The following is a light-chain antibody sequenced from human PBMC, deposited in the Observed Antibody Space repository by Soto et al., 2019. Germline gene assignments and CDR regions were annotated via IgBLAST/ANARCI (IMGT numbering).Light chain of an antibody. CDR2: DVS. CDR1: SSDVGGHDY. CDR3: CSYAGGYIYV. J-gene: IGLJ1*01. Sequence: QSALTQPASVSGSPGQSITISCTGTSSDVGGHDYVSWYQQHPGKAPKVMIYDVSKRPSGVPDRFSGSKSGNTASRTISGLQAEDEADYYCCSYAGGYIYVFGTGTKVTVL. V-gene: IGLV2-11*01.